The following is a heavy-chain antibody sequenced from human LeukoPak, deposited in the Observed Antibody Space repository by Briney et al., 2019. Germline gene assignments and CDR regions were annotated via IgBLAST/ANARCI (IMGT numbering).Heavy chain of an antibody. CDR2: INPNSGGT. CDR1: GYTFTGYY. V-gene: IGHV1-2*02. Sequence: ASVKVSCKASGYTFTGYYMHWVRQAPGQGLEWMGWINPNSGGTNYAQKFQGRVTMTRDTSISTACMELSRLRSDDTAVYYCARGPLRFLEWLEVFFDYWGQGTLVTVSS. J-gene: IGHJ4*02. CDR3: ARGPLRFLEWLEVFFDY. D-gene: IGHD3-3*01.